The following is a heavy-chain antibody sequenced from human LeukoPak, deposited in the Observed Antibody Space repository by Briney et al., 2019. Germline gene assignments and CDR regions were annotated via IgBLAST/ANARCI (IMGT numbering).Heavy chain of an antibody. Sequence: GGSLRLSCAASGFTFSNYALSWVRQAPGKGLEWVSDISGSGGSTYYADSVKGRFTISRDNSKNTMYLQMNSLRAEDTAVYYCAKAYDSSGYSHLDYWGQGTLVTVSS. CDR1: GFTFSNYA. CDR2: ISGSGGST. D-gene: IGHD3-22*01. J-gene: IGHJ4*02. CDR3: AKAYDSSGYSHLDY. V-gene: IGHV3-23*01.